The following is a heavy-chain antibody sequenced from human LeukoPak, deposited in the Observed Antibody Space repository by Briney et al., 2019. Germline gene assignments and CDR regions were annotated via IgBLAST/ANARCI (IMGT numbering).Heavy chain of an antibody. D-gene: IGHD6-13*01. J-gene: IGHJ4*02. CDR2: MNPDSGST. CDR3: ARSKSSWYGLGFDC. Sequence: ASVKVSCKSSGYTFTKFEINWVRQATGQGLEWMGWMNPDSGSTASAQKFQGRLTMTKNSSEGTVYMDLSSLRSEDTAVYFCARSKSSWYGLGFDCWGQGTLVTVSS. CDR1: GYTFTKFE. V-gene: IGHV1-8*01.